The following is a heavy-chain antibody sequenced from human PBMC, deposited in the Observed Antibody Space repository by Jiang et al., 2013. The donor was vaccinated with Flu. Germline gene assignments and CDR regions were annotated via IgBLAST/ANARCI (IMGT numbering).Heavy chain of an antibody. CDR3: ARGLRYSYGSPRIYYFDY. V-gene: IGHV4-59*01. CDR1: GGSISSYF. J-gene: IGHJ4*02. D-gene: IGHD5-18*01. CDR2: IYYSGST. Sequence: LLKPSETLSLTCGVSGGSISSYFWNWIRQPPGKGLEWIGSIYYSGSTSYKPSLKSRLTLSVDTSKKQFSLKLTSVTAADTAVYYCARGLRYSYGSPRIYYFDYWGQGALVTVSS.